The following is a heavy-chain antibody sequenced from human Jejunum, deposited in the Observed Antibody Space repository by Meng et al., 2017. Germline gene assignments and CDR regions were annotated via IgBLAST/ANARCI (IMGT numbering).Heavy chain of an antibody. V-gene: IGHV4-4*02. CDR2: VYHSGST. J-gene: IGHJ2*01. D-gene: IGHD3-10*02. CDR1: GGSIESNNW. CDR3: ARADYVRYFDL. Sequence: VQRQESGPGLVKPSATLSLTCAVSGGSIESNNWWTWIRQPPGQGLEWIGEVYHSGSTHYNPSLQSRVTISIDNSKNRFSLSLNSVTAADTAIYYCARADYVRYFDLWGRGTLVTVSS.